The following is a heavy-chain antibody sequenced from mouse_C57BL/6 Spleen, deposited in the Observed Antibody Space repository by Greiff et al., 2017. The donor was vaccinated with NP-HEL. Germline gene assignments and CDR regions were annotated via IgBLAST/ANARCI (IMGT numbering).Heavy chain of an antibody. CDR2: IDPANGNT. CDR3: ARGGLYDYDGAWFAY. D-gene: IGHD2-4*01. J-gene: IGHJ3*01. V-gene: IGHV14-3*01. Sequence: VHVKQSVAELVRPGASVKLSCTASGFNIKNTYMHWVKQRPEQGLEWIGRIDPANGNTKYAPKFQGKATITADTSSNTAYLQLSSLTSEDTAIYYCARGGLYDYDGAWFAYWGQGTLVTVSA. CDR1: GFNIKNTY.